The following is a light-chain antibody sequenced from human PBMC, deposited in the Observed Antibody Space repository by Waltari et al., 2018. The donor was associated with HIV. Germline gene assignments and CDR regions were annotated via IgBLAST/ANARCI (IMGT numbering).Light chain of an antibody. CDR2: GAS. CDR1: QNVSTN. V-gene: IGKV3-15*01. CDR3: QQYNSWPLT. Sequence: ETVITQSPGALSVSPGERVTLSCRARQNVSTNLAWYQQKPGQPPRLLIYGASARATDDPARFSGSGSETEFNLSIAALRSEDLAVYFCQQYNSWPLTFGPGSKVNIK. J-gene: IGKJ3*01.